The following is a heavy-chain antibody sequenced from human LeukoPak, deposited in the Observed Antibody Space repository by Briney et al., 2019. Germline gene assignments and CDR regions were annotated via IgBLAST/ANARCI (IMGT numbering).Heavy chain of an antibody. CDR2: IKSKTGGGTT. D-gene: IGHD3-22*01. CDR3: TTLTMIVGTHFDY. J-gene: IGHJ4*02. V-gene: IGHV3-15*01. Sequence: GGSLRLSCAASRFTFRNYAMHWVRQAPGKGLEWVGRIKSKTGGGTTDYAAPVKGRFTISRDDSKNTLYLQMNSLKTGDTAMYYCTTLTMIVGTHFDYWGQGTLVTVSS. CDR1: RFTFRNYA.